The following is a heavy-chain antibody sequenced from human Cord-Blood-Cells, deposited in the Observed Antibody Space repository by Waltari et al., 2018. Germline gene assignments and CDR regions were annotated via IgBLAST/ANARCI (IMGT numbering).Heavy chain of an antibody. J-gene: IGHJ4*02. CDR3: AREVTGDYFDY. V-gene: IGHV4-59*01. CDR2: IYYSGST. D-gene: IGHD7-27*01. CDR1: GGPISSFY. Sequence: QVQLQESGPGLVKPSETLSLTCPAPGGPISSFYWSWIRQPPGKGLEWIGYIYYSGSTNYNPSLKSRVTKSVDTSKNQFSLKLSSVTAADTAVYYCAREVTGDYFDYWGQGTLVTVSS.